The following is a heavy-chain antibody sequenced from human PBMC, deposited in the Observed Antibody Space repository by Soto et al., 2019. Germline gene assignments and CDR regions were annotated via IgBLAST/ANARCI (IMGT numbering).Heavy chain of an antibody. CDR2: IIPILGIA. D-gene: IGHD5-18*01. CDR1: GGTFSSYT. J-gene: IGHJ6*02. V-gene: IGHV1-69*02. CDR3: VSGYSYPRYYYSYGMDV. Sequence: QVQLAQSGAEVKKPGSSVKVSCKASGGTFSSYTISWVRQAPGQGLEWMGRIIPILGIANYAQKFQGRVTITADKAPSTAYMELSRLRSEDTAVYYCVSGYSYPRYYYSYGMDVWGQGTTVTVSS.